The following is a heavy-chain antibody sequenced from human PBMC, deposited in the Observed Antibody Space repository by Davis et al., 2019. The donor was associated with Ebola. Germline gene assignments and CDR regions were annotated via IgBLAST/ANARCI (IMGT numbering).Heavy chain of an antibody. J-gene: IGHJ3*02. CDR3: ARDISTTVSAFDI. CDR1: GGSISRDGSY. D-gene: IGHD2/OR15-2a*01. Sequence: PSETLSLTCTVSGGSISRDGSYWTWIRQHPGKGLEWIGYIYYSGSTNYNPSLKSRVTISVDTSKNQVSLKLSSVTAADTAVYYCARDISTTVSAFDIWGQGTMVTVSS. CDR2: IYYSGST. V-gene: IGHV4-61*08.